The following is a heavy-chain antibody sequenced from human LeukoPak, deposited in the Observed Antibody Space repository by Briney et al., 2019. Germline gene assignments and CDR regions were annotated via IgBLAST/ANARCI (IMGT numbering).Heavy chain of an antibody. CDR1: GFTFSSYS. Sequence: GGSLRLSCAASGFTFSSYSMNWVRQAPGKGLEWVSSISSSSSSYIYYADSVKGRFTISRDNAKNSLYLQMNSLRAEDTAVYYCARGGDVWFGELSSTDAFDIWGQGTMVTVSS. CDR3: ARGGDVWFGELSSTDAFDI. CDR2: ISSSSSSYI. V-gene: IGHV3-21*01. J-gene: IGHJ3*02. D-gene: IGHD3-10*01.